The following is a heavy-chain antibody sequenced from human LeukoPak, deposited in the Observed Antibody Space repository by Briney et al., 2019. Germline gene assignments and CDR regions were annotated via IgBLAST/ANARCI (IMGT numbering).Heavy chain of an antibody. CDR2: INHSGST. CDR3: ARLRLLWFGELSGTYDY. D-gene: IGHD3-10*01. Sequence: PSETLSLTCAVYGGSFSGYYWSWIRQPPGKGLEWIGEINHSGSTSYNPSLKSRVTISVDTSKNQFSLKLSSVTAADTAVYYCARLRLLWFGELSGTYDYWGQGTLVTVSS. CDR1: GGSFSGYY. J-gene: IGHJ4*02. V-gene: IGHV4-34*01.